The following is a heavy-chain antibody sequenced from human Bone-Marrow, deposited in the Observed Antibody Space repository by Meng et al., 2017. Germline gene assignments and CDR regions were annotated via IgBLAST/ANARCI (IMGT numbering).Heavy chain of an antibody. CDR2: ISGSGGST. D-gene: IGHD6-13*01. J-gene: IGHJ4*02. V-gene: IGHV3-23*01. Sequence: GESLKISCAASGFTFSSYAMSWVRQAPGKGLEWVSAISGSGGSTYYADSVKGRFTISRDNSKNTLYLQMNSLRAEDTAVYYCARELPGIAAADLLILFDYWGQGTLVTGAS. CDR3: ARELPGIAAADLLILFDY. CDR1: GFTFSSYA.